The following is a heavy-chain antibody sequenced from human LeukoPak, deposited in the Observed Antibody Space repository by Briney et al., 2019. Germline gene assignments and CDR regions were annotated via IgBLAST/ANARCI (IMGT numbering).Heavy chain of an antibody. CDR3: ARDGMTYYDILTGDFDY. CDR2: ISSSSSYI. D-gene: IGHD3-9*01. V-gene: IGHV3-21*01. Sequence: PGGSLRLSCAASGFTFSSYSMNWVRQAPGKGLEWVSSISSSSSYIYYADSVKGRFTISRDNAKNSLYLQMNSLRAEDTAVYTCARDGMTYYDILTGDFDYWGQGTLVTVSS. CDR1: GFTFSSYS. J-gene: IGHJ4*02.